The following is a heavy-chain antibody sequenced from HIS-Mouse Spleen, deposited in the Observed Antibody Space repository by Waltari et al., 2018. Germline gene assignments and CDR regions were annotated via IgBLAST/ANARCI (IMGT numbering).Heavy chain of an antibody. CDR2: IYYSGST. V-gene: IGHV4-59*08. Sequence: QVQLQESGPGLVKPSETLSLTCTVSGGSISSYYWSWIRQPPGKGLEWIGYIYYSGSTTYNPSLKSRVTISVDTSKNQFSLKLSSVTAADTAVYYCASHQSNNWNYYYYYGMDVWGQGTTVTVSS. CDR3: ASHQSNNWNYYYYYGMDV. J-gene: IGHJ6*02. D-gene: IGHD1-20*01. CDR1: GGSISSYY.